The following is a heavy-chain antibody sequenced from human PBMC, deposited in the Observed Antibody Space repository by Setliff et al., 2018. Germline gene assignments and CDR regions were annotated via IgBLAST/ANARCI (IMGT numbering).Heavy chain of an antibody. CDR3: ATRKSSGRLYYMDV. Sequence: LSLTCTVSGGSISSGGYYWSWIRQHPGKGLEWIGYIYYSGSTSYYNPSLKSRVTISGDTSKNQVSLRLSSVTAADTAVYYCATRKSSGRLYYMDVWGKGTTVTVSS. CDR2: IYYSGSTS. D-gene: IGHD1-26*01. CDR1: GGSISSGGYY. V-gene: IGHV4-31*03. J-gene: IGHJ6*03.